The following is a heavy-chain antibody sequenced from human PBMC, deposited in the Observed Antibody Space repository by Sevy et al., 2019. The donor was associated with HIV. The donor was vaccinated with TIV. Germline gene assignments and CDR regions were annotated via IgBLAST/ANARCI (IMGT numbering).Heavy chain of an antibody. J-gene: IGHJ3*02. CDR2: VYYTGGT. Sequence: SETLSLTCTVSGGSINSDHWNWIRQPPGKGLEWIGYVYYTGGTNYNPSLKNRVTISVDRTKNQFSLKLTPVTAAETAVYYCARRNDFDIWGQGTMVTVSS. V-gene: IGHV4-59*08. CDR3: ARRNDFDI. CDR1: GGSINSDH.